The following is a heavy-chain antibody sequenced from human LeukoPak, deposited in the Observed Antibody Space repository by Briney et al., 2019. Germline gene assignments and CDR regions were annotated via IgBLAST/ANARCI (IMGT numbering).Heavy chain of an antibody. D-gene: IGHD2-8*02. J-gene: IGHJ4*02. CDR3: ANIRAWWSRKYYFDY. CDR1: GFTFSSYA. V-gene: IGHV3-23*01. CDR2: ISGSGGST. Sequence: GGSLRLSRAASGFTFSSYAMSWVRQAPGKGLEWVSAISGSGGSTYYADSVKGRFTISRDNSKNTLYLQMNSLRAEDTAVYYCANIRAWWSRKYYFDYWGQGTLVTVSS.